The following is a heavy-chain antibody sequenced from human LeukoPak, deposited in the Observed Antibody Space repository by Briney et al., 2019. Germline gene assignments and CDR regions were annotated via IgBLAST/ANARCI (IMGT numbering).Heavy chain of an antibody. CDR1: GSNFNIYE. J-gene: IGHJ4*02. CDR2: IRSSGSII. Sequence: GGSLRLSCAASGSNFNIYEMNWVRQAPGKGLEWISYIRSSGSIILHADSVTGRFAISRDNAKNLVYLDMNSLRAEDTAVYYCVRDGDSGTDWYWAYWGQGTLVSVSS. CDR3: VRDGDSGTDWYWAY. V-gene: IGHV3-48*03. D-gene: IGHD6-19*01.